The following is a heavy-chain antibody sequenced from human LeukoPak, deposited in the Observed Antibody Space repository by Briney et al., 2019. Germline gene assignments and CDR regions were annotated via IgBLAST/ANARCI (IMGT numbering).Heavy chain of an antibody. Sequence: SVKVSCKASGGTFSSYAISWVRQAPGQGLEWMGRIIPILGIANYAQKFQGRVTITADKSTSTAYMELSSLRSEDTAVYYCARSGTYYYGSGSYYTVWGQGTLVTVSS. CDR2: IIPILGIA. CDR3: ARSGTYYYGSGSYYTV. J-gene: IGHJ4*02. D-gene: IGHD3-10*01. CDR1: GGTFSSYA. V-gene: IGHV1-69*04.